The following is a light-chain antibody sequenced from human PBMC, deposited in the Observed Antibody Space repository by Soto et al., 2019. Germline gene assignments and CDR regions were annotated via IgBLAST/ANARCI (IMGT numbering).Light chain of an antibody. CDR2: EVS. CDR1: SSDVGGNNY. CDR3: SSYGGTRV. Sequence: QSVLTQPPSASGSPGQSVAISCTGTSSDVGGNNYVSWYQQHPGKAPKLIIYEVSKRPSGVPDCFSGSKSGNTASLTVSGLQAEDEADYYCSSYGGTRVFGGGTKLTVL. J-gene: IGLJ2*01. V-gene: IGLV2-8*01.